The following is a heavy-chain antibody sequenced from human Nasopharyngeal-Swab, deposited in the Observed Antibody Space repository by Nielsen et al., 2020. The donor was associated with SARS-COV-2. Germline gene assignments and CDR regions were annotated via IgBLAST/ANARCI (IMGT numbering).Heavy chain of an antibody. D-gene: IGHD3-10*01. CDR2: ITGNGDTT. Sequence: GGSLRLSCAASGFTFSSYSMSWLRQAPGKGLEWVSTITGNGDTTYYADSVKGRFTISRDSSKNTLYLQMNSLGAEDTAVYYCARPGDQYTMVGYMDVWGKGTTVTVSS. CDR1: GFTFSSYS. CDR3: ARPGDQYTMVGYMDV. J-gene: IGHJ6*03. V-gene: IGHV3-23*01.